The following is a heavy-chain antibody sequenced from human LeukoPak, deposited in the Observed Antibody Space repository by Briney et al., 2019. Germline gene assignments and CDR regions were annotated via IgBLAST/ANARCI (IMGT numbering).Heavy chain of an antibody. D-gene: IGHD3-3*01. J-gene: IGHJ4*02. CDR3: ARGSYDFWSGYSHPYFDY. CDR2: IYYSGST. Sequence: SETLSLTCTVSGGSISSYYWSWIRQPPGKGQEWIGYIYYSGSTNYNPSLKSRVTISVDTSKNQFSLKLSSVTAADTAVYYCARGSYDFWSGYSHPYFDYWGQGTLVTVSS. V-gene: IGHV4-59*12. CDR1: GGSISSYY.